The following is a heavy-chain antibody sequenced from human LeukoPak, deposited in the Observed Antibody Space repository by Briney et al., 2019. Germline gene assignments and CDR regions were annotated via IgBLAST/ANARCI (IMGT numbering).Heavy chain of an antibody. D-gene: IGHD6-6*01. CDR1: GFSLSSNGVG. CDR2: IYWDDDK. J-gene: IGHJ4*02. V-gene: IGHV2-5*02. CDR3: AHRPFGSSPFDY. Sequence: SGPTLVKPTETLTLTCTFSGFSLSSNGVGVGWIRQPPGEALDWLALIYWDDDKRYTPSLKSRLTITKDTSKNQVVLTMTNMDPVDTATYYCAHRPFGSSPFDYWGQGTLVTVSS.